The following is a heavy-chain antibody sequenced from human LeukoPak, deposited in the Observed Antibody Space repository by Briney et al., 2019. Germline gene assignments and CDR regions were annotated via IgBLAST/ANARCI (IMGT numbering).Heavy chain of an antibody. J-gene: IGHJ5*02. V-gene: IGHV1-18*01. CDR2: ISAYNGNT. D-gene: IGHD3-10*01. CDR1: GYTFTSYG. Sequence: GASVKVSCKASGYTFTSYGISWVRQAPGQGLEWMGWISAYNGNTNYAQKLQGRVTMTTDTSTSTAYMELRSLRSDDTAVYYCAREPGSKLAKYNWFDPWGQGTLVTVSS. CDR3: AREPGSKLAKYNWFDP.